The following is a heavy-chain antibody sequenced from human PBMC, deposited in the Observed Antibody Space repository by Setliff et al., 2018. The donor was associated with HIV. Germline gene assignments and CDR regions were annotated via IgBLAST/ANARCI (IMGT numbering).Heavy chain of an antibody. V-gene: IGHV3-30*02. CDR2: IRSDGSNK. D-gene: IGHD3-10*01. CDR3: AKDKGQKYADY. J-gene: IGHJ4*02. CDR1: GLTFSNCG. Sequence: RGSLRLSCATSGLTFSNCGMHWVRQAPGKGLEWVASIRSDGSNKYYADSVTGRFTISRDDSKNTLYLQMNSLRAEDTAVYYCAKDKGQKYADYWGQGTMVTVSS.